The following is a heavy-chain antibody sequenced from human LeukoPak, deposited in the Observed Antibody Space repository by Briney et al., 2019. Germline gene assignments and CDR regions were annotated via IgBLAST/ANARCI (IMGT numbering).Heavy chain of an antibody. J-gene: IGHJ1*01. CDR2: IRYDGSNK. Sequence: GGSLRLSCAASGFTFSSYGMHWVRQAPGKGLEWVAFIRYDGSNKYYADSVKGRFTISRDNSKNTLYLQMNSLRAEDTAVYYCAKDVWPERHFQHWGQGTLVTVSS. D-gene: IGHD3-16*01. CDR1: GFTFSSYG. CDR3: AKDVWPERHFQH. V-gene: IGHV3-30*02.